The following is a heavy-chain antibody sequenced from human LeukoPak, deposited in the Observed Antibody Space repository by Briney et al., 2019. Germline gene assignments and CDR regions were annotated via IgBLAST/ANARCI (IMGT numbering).Heavy chain of an antibody. CDR1: GFTFSSYA. Sequence: GGSLRLSCAASGFTFSSYAMHWVRQAPGKGLEWVAVISYDGSNKYYADSVKGRFTISRDNSKNTLYLQMNSLRAEDTAVYYCARAAGDYSFNYYNYYGMDVWGQGTTVTVSS. V-gene: IGHV3-30-3*01. CDR2: ISYDGSNK. CDR3: ARAAGDYSFNYYNYYGMDV. J-gene: IGHJ6*02. D-gene: IGHD4-11*01.